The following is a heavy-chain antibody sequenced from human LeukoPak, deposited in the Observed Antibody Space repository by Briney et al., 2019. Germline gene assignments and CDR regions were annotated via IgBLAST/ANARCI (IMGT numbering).Heavy chain of an antibody. CDR3: ARDLWFGEVGYGMDV. CDR1: GDSIRNGNHY. CDR2: IYYSGST. J-gene: IGHJ6*02. V-gene: IGHV4-30-4*01. Sequence: SETLSLTCTVSGDSIRNGNHYWTWIHQSPGKGLEWIGFIYYSGSTYYNPSLKSRVTISVDTSKNQFSLKLSSVTAADTAVYYCARDLWFGEVGYGMDVWGQRTTVTVSS. D-gene: IGHD3-10*01.